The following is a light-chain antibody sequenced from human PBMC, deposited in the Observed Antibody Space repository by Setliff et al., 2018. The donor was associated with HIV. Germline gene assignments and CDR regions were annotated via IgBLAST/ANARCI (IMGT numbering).Light chain of an antibody. J-gene: IGLJ1*01. V-gene: IGLV2-23*02. CDR2: EVI. CDR3: CSYAGSSTYV. CDR1: SSDVGSYNL. Sequence: QSALAQAASVSGSPGQSITMSCTGTSSDVGSYNLVSWYQQHPGKAPKLMIYEVIKRPSGVSNRFSGSKSGNTASLTISGLQAEDEADYYCCSYAGSSTYVFGTGDQGHRP.